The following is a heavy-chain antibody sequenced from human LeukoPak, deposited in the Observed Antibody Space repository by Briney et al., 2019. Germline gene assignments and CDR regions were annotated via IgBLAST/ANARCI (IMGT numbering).Heavy chain of an antibody. Sequence: SQTLSLTCTVSGGSISSYYWSWIRQPPGKGLEWIGYIYYSGSTNYNPSLKGRVTISVDTSKNQFSLKLSSVTAADTALYYCSRGGAGAAAGTFDYWGQGTLVTVSS. CDR3: SRGGAGAAAGTFDY. CDR1: GGSISSYY. J-gene: IGHJ4*02. CDR2: IYYSGST. V-gene: IGHV4-59*01. D-gene: IGHD6-13*01.